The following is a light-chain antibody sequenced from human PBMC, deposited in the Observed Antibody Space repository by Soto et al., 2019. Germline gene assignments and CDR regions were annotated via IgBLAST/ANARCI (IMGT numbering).Light chain of an antibody. CDR3: CSYAGPYTGV. CDR1: SSDVGGYNL. Sequence: QSALTQPASVSGSPGQSITISCTGTSSDVGGYNLVSWYQHHPGKAPKVMIYEDSERPSGVSNRFSGSKSGNTASLTISGLQAEDEADYYCCSYAGPYTGVFGGGTKVTVL. CDR2: EDS. V-gene: IGLV2-23*01. J-gene: IGLJ3*02.